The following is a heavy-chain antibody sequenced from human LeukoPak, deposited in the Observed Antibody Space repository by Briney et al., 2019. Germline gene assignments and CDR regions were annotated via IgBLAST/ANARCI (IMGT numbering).Heavy chain of an antibody. CDR3: TRGPAPYGSDTAGFDY. D-gene: IGHD3-10*01. CDR1: GYIFTTYW. Sequence: GESLKISCKGFGYIFTTYWIAWVRQMPGKGLEWMGIIYPGDSDSRYSPSFQGQVTISADKSINTAYLQWSGLKASDTAMYYCTRGPAPYGSDTAGFDYWGQGTPVTVSS. V-gene: IGHV5-51*01. CDR2: IYPGDSDS. J-gene: IGHJ4*02.